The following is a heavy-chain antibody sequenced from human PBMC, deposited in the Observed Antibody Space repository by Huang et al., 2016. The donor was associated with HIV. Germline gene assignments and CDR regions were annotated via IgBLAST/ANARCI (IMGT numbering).Heavy chain of an antibody. J-gene: IGHJ4*03. D-gene: IGHD3-16*01. V-gene: IGHV1-69*10. CDR2: IIPSVGLT. CDR1: GVSFSDYA. CDR3: AREGQNWLGKPFGALAF. Sequence: QAQLVQSGAAVMKPGSSVRVSCKASGVSFSDYAFSWVRRAPGQGLDWRGGIIPSVGLTNYAPRVQGRVTSSADKSSNTVYLEWTSLRSGDTAVYYCAREGQNWLGKPFGALAFWGQGTEVIVSS.